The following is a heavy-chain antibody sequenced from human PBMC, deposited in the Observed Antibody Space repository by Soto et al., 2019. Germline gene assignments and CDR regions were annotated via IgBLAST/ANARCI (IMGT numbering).Heavy chain of an antibody. D-gene: IGHD5-12*01. Sequence: QVQLVQSGAEVRQPASSVKVSCKTAGGTFSSYAISWVRQAPGQGLEWMGGIVTIVDTSTYAQKFQGRVTITADKSTSTVYMELSSLGSDDTAVYYCVRVVAITGYPDNWGQGTLGTVSS. CDR1: GGTFSSYA. J-gene: IGHJ4*02. CDR2: IVTIVDTS. CDR3: VRVVAITGYPDN. V-gene: IGHV1-69*14.